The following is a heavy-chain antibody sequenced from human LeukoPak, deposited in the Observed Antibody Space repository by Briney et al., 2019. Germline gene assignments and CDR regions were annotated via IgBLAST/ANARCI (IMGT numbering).Heavy chain of an antibody. CDR1: GFTFDDYG. J-gene: IGHJ4*02. CDR2: INWNGGST. D-gene: IGHD3-22*01. Sequence: PGGSLRLSCAASGFTFDDYGMSWVRLAPGKGLEWVSGINWNGGSTGYADTEKGRFTISRDNAKNSLYLQMSRLRGEDTSWCYCTRGRRYDNIGPFDYWGQGTLVTVSS. V-gene: IGHV3-20*04. CDR3: TRGRRYDNIGPFDY.